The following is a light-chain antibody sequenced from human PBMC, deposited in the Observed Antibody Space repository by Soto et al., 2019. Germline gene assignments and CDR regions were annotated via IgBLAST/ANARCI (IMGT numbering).Light chain of an antibody. CDR3: MQALQRPWT. CDR1: QSLLHSSGYNF. Sequence: DLVMTQSPPSLPVTPGELASISCRSSQSLLHSSGYNFLDWYLQKPGQSPQLLISLSPNRASVAPHRFSGSGSGTDFTLRISSAEAEDVRVYYCMQALQRPWTFGQGTKVYI. J-gene: IGKJ1*01. CDR2: LSP. V-gene: IGKV2-28*01.